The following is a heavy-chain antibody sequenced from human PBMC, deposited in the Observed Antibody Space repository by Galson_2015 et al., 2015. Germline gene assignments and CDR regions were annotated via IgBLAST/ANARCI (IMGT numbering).Heavy chain of an antibody. CDR2: IDWDDDK. D-gene: IGHD7-27*01. Sequence: PALVKPTQTLTLTCTFSGFSLSTSGMCVSWIRQPPGKALEWLALIDWDDDKYYSTSLKTRLTISKGTSKNQVVLTMTNMDPVDTATYYCARSPNWGSTTFDIWGQGTMVTVSS. CDR3: ARSPNWGSTTFDI. CDR1: GFSLSTSGMC. V-gene: IGHV2-70*01. J-gene: IGHJ3*02.